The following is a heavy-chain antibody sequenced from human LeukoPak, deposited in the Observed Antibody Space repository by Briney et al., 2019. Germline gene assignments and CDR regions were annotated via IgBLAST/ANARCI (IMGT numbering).Heavy chain of an antibody. J-gene: IGHJ5*02. Sequence: SETLSLTCTVSGGSISSGDYYWSWIRQPPGKGLEWIGYIYYSGSTYYNPSLKSRVIISVDTSKNQFSLKLSSVTAADTAVYYCARLVLLWFGEFPNWFDPWGQGTLVTVSS. CDR2: IYYSGST. V-gene: IGHV4-30-4*01. CDR1: GGSISSGDYY. CDR3: ARLVLLWFGEFPNWFDP. D-gene: IGHD3-10*01.